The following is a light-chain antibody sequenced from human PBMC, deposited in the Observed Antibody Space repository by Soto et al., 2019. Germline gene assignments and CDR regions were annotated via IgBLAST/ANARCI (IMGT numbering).Light chain of an antibody. CDR1: QRISTD. CDR3: QQSYNTTWT. CDR2: TAS. Sequence: DVQMTHSPSSLSASVGDRVTITCRASQRISTDLNWYQQKPGKAPKLLIYTASSLESGVPSRFSGSGSETDFTLTISSLQPEDFATYSCQQSYNTTWTFGQGTKVAIK. V-gene: IGKV1-39*01. J-gene: IGKJ1*01.